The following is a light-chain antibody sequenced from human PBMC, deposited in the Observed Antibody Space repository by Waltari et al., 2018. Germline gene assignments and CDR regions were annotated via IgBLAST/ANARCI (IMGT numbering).Light chain of an antibody. CDR2: WAS. CDR3: QQYYSSPPT. J-gene: IGKJ1*01. CDR1: QSVLYSSNNKNY. Sequence: DIVMTHSPDSLAVSLGDRATINCKSTQSVLYSSNNKNYLTGYQQKPGQPPKLLIYWASTRESGVPDRFSGSGSGTDFTLTISSLQAEDVAVYYCQQYYSSPPTFGQGTKVEIK. V-gene: IGKV4-1*01.